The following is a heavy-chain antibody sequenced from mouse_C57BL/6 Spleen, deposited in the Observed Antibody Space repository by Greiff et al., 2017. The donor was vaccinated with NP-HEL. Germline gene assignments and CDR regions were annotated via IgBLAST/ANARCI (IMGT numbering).Heavy chain of an antibody. CDR1: GFTFSSYA. D-gene: IGHD2-1*01. CDR2: ISDGGSYT. CDR3: ARDLPRAY. V-gene: IGHV5-4*01. Sequence: EVMLVESGGGLVKPGGSLKLSCAASGFTFSSYAMSWVRQTPEKRLEWVATISDGGSYTYYPDNVKGRFTISRDNAKNNLYLQMSHLKSEDTAMYDCARDLPRAYWGQGTLVTVSA. J-gene: IGHJ3*01.